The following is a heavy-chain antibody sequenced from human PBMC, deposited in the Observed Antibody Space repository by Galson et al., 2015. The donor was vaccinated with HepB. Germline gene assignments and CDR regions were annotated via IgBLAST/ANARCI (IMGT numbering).Heavy chain of an antibody. Sequence: ETLSLTCTVSGGSISSSSYYWGWIRQPPGKGLEWIGSLYYSGSTYYNPSLKSRVTISVDTSKNQFSLKLSSVTAADTAVYYCAIKQQTYYYDSSGYSQSPFDYWGQGTLVTVSS. V-gene: IGHV4-39*01. D-gene: IGHD3-22*01. CDR3: AIKQQTYYYDSSGYSQSPFDY. CDR1: GGSISSSSYY. J-gene: IGHJ4*02. CDR2: LYYSGST.